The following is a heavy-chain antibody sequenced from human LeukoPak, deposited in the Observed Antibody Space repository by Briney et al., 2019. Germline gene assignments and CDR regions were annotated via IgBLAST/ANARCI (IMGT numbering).Heavy chain of an antibody. D-gene: IGHD5-24*01. J-gene: IGHJ2*01. CDR2: INHSGST. Sequence: PSETLSLTCAVYGGSFSGYYWSWIRQPPGKGLEWIGEINHSGSTNYNPSLKSRVTISVDTSKNQFSLKLSSVTSADTAVYYGARVRRDGYNRSYWYFDLWAVAPWSLS. CDR1: GGSFSGYY. V-gene: IGHV4-34*01. CDR3: ARVRRDGYNRSYWYFDL.